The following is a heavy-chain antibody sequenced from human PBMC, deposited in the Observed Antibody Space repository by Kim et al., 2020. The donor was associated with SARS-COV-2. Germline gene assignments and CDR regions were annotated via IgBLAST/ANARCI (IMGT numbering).Heavy chain of an antibody. J-gene: IGHJ6*02. CDR3: AKGSSGSGSGYYYYGMDV. V-gene: IGHV3-9*01. D-gene: IGHD3-10*01. CDR1: GFTFGDYA. Sequence: GGSLRLSCAASGFTFGDYAMHWVRQVPGKGLEWVSGIIWNSGSIGYADSVKGRFTISRDNAKNSLYLQMNSLRAEDTALYYCAKGSSGSGSGYYYYGMDVWGQGTTVTVSS. CDR2: IIWNSGSI.